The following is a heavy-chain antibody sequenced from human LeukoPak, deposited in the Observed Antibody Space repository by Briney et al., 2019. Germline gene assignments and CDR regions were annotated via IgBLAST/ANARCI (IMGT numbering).Heavy chain of an antibody. D-gene: IGHD2-15*01. J-gene: IGHJ6*03. CDR3: ARMAYCSGGSCSIYYYYMDV. Sequence: GASVKVSCKASGYTFTSYYMHWVRQAPGQGLEWMGIINPSGGSTSYAQKFQGRVTMTRDMSTSTVYMELSSLRSEDTAVHYCARMAYCSGGSCSIYYYYMDVWGKGTTVTVSS. CDR1: GYTFTSYY. CDR2: INPSGGST. V-gene: IGHV1-46*01.